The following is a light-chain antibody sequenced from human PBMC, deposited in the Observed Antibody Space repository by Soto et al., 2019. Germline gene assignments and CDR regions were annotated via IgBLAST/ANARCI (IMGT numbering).Light chain of an antibody. J-gene: IGKJ1*01. CDR3: LQDYNYPRT. CDR2: GAS. CDR1: QSVSSY. V-gene: IGKV3-11*01. Sequence: IVLTQSPATLSLSPGERATLSCGASQSVSSYLAWYQQKPGLAPRLLIYGASSRATGIPDRFSGSGSGTDFTLTISSLQPEDFATYYCLQDYNYPRTFGQGTKVDIK.